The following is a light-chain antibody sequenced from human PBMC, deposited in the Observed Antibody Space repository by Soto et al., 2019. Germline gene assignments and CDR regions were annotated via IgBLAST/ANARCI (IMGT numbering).Light chain of an antibody. V-gene: IGKV3-15*01. J-gene: IGKJ4*01. CDR3: QQYNDWHPLA. CDR1: QSVRSN. Sequence: EIEMTQSPATLSVSPGERATLSCRASQSVRSNLAWYQQKPGQAPRLLIYGASTRATGIPARFSGSGSGTEFTLTISSLQSEDFAIYYCQQYNDWHPLAFGGGTKVDIK. CDR2: GAS.